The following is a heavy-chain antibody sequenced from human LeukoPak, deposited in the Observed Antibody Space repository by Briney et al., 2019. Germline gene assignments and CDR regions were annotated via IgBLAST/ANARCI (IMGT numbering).Heavy chain of an antibody. CDR3: ATIAAANTY. V-gene: IGHV1-2*02. CDR1: GYTFTGYY. Sequence: ASVKVSCKASGYTFTGYYMHWERQAPGQGLEWMGWINPISGGTNYAQKFQGRVTMTRDTSISTAYMELRGLRSDDTAVFYCATIAAANTYWGQGTLVTVSS. J-gene: IGHJ4*02. D-gene: IGHD6-13*01. CDR2: INPISGGT.